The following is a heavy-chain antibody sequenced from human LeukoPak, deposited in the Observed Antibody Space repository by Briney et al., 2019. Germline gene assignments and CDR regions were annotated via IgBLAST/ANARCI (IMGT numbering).Heavy chain of an antibody. V-gene: IGHV4-34*01. Sequence: KASETLSLTCSVSGASISSYYCSWIRQSPGKGLEWIGEINHSGSTNYNPSLKSRVTISVDTSKNQFSLKLSSVTAADTAVYYCARVFWSGYSKYNWFDPWGQGTLVTVSS. J-gene: IGHJ5*02. D-gene: IGHD3-3*01. CDR3: ARVFWSGYSKYNWFDP. CDR1: GASISSYY. CDR2: INHSGST.